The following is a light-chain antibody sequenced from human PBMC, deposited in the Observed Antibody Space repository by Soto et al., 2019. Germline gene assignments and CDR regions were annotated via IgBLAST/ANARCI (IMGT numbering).Light chain of an antibody. CDR1: LSLVDSGGNTY. CDR3: MQGTLWPWT. J-gene: IGKJ1*01. V-gene: IGKV2-30*01. Sequence: DVVMTQSPLSLPVTLGQPASISCTSSLSLVDSGGNTYFNWYQQRPGQPPRRLIYKISNRESGVPGRFSASGSGTDFTLRISRVEAEDLGVYYCMQGTLWPWTFGQGTKVEIK. CDR2: KIS.